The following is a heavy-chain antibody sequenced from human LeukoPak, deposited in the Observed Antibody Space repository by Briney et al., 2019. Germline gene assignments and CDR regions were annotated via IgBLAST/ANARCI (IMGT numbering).Heavy chain of an antibody. V-gene: IGHV1-69*01. Sequence: SVKVSCKASGGTFSSYAISWVRQAPGQGLEWMGGIIPIFGTANYAQKFQGRVTITADESTSTAYMELSSLRSEDTAVYYCARAGIAAAGTVVDYYYYYYMDVWGKGTTVTVSS. CDR3: ARAGIAAAGTVVDYYYYYYMDV. CDR2: IIPIFGTA. D-gene: IGHD6-13*01. CDR1: GGTFSSYA. J-gene: IGHJ6*03.